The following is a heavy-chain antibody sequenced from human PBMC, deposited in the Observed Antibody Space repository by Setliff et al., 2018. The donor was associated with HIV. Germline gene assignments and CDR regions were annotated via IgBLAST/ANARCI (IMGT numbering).Heavy chain of an antibody. D-gene: IGHD3-10*01. CDR2: INPSGGGT. CDR3: ASPRADDAFDI. CDR1: GYTFTAYY. V-gene: IGHV1-46*01. Sequence: GASVKVSCKASGYTFTAYYMHWVRQAPGQGLEWMGIINPSGGGTSYAQKFQGRVTMTRDTSTSTVYMELSSLRSEDTAVYYCASPRADDAFDIWGQGTMVTVSS. J-gene: IGHJ3*02.